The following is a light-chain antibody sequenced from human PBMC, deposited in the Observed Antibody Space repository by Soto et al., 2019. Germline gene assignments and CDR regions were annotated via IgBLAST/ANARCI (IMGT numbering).Light chain of an antibody. CDR2: AAS. Sequence: DIQMTQSPSSLSASVGDRVTITCRASQSISSYLNWYQQKPGKAPKLLIYAASSLQSGVPSRFSGSGSGTEFILTITSLQPEDFATYYCQQTYNTPLTFGGGTKVEIK. J-gene: IGKJ4*01. CDR1: QSISSY. CDR3: QQTYNTPLT. V-gene: IGKV1-39*01.